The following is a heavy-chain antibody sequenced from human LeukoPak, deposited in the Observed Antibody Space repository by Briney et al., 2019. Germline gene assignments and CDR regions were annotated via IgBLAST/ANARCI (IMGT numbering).Heavy chain of an antibody. CDR1: GGSISSSSYF. D-gene: IGHD6-19*01. J-gene: IGHJ4*02. CDR3: ARRSGWSPFDY. Sequence: SETLSHTCTVSGGSISSSSYFWGWIRQPPGKGLEWNGSIYYSGSTYYNPSLKSRVTISVDTSKNQFSLKLSSVTAADSAVYYCARRSGWSPFDYWGQGTLVTVSS. V-gene: IGHV4-39*01. CDR2: IYYSGST.